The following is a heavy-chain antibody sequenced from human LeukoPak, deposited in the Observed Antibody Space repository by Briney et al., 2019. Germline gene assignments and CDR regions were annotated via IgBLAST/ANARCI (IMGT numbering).Heavy chain of an antibody. Sequence: GGTLRLSCAASGFTFSSYGMSWVRQAPGKGLEWVSAISGSGGSTYYAGSVKGRFTISRDNAKNSLYLQMNSLRAEDTAVYYCAREGYSSSWYFRAYYYYYYTDVWGKGTTVTVSS. D-gene: IGHD6-13*01. CDR2: ISGSGGST. CDR1: GFTFSSYG. V-gene: IGHV3-23*01. J-gene: IGHJ6*03. CDR3: AREGYSSSWYFRAYYYYYYTDV.